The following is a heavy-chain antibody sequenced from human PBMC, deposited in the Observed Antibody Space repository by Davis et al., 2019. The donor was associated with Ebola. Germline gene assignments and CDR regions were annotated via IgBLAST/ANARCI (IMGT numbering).Heavy chain of an antibody. CDR2: INHSGST. J-gene: IGHJ6*02. V-gene: IGHV4-34*01. CDR1: GGSFSGYY. CDR3: ARLVYSSGWYGYYYYGMDV. D-gene: IGHD6-19*01. Sequence: SETLSLTCAVYGGSFSGYYWSWIRQPPGKGLEWIGEINHSGSTNYNPSLKSRVTISVDTSKNQFSLKLSSVTAADTAVYYCARLVYSSGWYGYYYYGMDVWGQGTMVTVSS.